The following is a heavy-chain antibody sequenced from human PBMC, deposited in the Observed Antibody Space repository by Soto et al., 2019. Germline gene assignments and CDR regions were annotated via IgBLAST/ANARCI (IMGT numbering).Heavy chain of an antibody. D-gene: IGHD3-22*01. CDR3: ARATYYYDSRGYYLFDY. V-gene: IGHV1-69*01. CDR2: IIPIFGTA. CDR1: GGTFSSYA. J-gene: IGHJ4*02. Sequence: QVQLVQSGAEVKKPGSSVKVSCKASGGTFSSYAISWVRQAPGQGLEWMGGIIPIFGTANYAQKFQGRVTITADESTSTAYMELSSLRSEDTAVYYCARATYYYDSRGYYLFDYWGQGTLVTVSS.